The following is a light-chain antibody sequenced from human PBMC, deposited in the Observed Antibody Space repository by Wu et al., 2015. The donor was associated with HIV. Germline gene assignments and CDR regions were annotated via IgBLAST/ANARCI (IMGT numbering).Light chain of an antibody. J-gene: IGKJ4*01. CDR2: RVS. CDR3: QQYNNRALT. CDR1: QDLNTY. Sequence: IQLTQSPSSLSASVGDRVTITCRASQDLNTYLAWYQQKPGKAPKVLIYRVSTLQSGVPSRFSGSGSGTEFTLTISSLQSEDFAVYYCQQYNNRALTFGGGTKGGDQT. V-gene: IGKV1-9*01.